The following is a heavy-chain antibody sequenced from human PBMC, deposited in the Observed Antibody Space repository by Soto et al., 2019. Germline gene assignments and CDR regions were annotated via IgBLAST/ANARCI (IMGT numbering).Heavy chain of an antibody. J-gene: IGHJ4*02. CDR1: GFTFRSYG. V-gene: IGHV3-30*18. CDR3: AKGDLDTSMAMAFDY. CDR2: ISYDGSNT. Sequence: QVQLVESGGGVVQPGTSLRLSCAASGFTFRSYGLHWVRRAPGKGLEWVAVISYDGSNTFYTDSVKGRFTISRDNFKNTLYLQMDNLRTEDTAVYYCAKGDLDTSMAMAFDYWGQGTLVTVSS. D-gene: IGHD5-18*01.